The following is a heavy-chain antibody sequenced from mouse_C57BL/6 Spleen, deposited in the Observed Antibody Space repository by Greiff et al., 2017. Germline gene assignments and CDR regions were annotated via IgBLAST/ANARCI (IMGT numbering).Heavy chain of an antibody. Sequence: QVQLQQPGAELVMPGSSVKLSCMASGYTFTSYWMHWVKQRPGQGLEWIGEIDPSDSYTNYNQKFKGKSTMTVDKSYSTAYMQLSSLTSEDSAVYYWARSHYYCNYDYWCQGTTLTVSS. CDR2: IDPSDSYT. CDR3: ARSHYYCNYDY. V-gene: IGHV1-69*01. CDR1: GYTFTSYW. D-gene: IGHD2-1*01. J-gene: IGHJ2*01.